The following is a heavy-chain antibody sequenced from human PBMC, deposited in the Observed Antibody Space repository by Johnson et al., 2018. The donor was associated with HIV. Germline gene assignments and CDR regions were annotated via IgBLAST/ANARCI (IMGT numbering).Heavy chain of an antibody. CDR3: AKPYGSGSYDAFDI. D-gene: IGHD3-10*01. CDR2: IWYDGNNK. V-gene: IGHV3-33*06. CDR1: GFTFSSYG. Sequence: AASGFTFSSYGMHWVRQAPGKGLEWVAVIWYDGNNKYYADSVKGRFTISRDNSKNTLYLQMNSLRAEDTAVYYCAKPYGSGSYDAFDIWGQGTMVTVSS. J-gene: IGHJ3*02.